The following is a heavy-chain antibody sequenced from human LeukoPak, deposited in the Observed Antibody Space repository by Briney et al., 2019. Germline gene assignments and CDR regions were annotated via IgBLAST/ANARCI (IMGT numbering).Heavy chain of an antibody. CDR1: GVFFSDYW. V-gene: IGHV3-7*01. Sequence: PGGSLRLSCAASGVFFSDYWMNWVRQVPGKGLQWVANIYEGGSVQHNAASVRGRFFISRDNANNSLFLLMNIPGVENAAFYYCATRKSSSAWSYWGQGTLVTVSS. J-gene: IGHJ4*02. CDR3: ATRKSSSAWSY. D-gene: IGHD2-8*02. CDR2: IYEGGSVQ.